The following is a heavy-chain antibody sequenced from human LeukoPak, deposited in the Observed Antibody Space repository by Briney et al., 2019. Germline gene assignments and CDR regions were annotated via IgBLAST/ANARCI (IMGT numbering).Heavy chain of an antibody. V-gene: IGHV4-34*01. CDR2: INHSGST. J-gene: IGHJ4*02. CDR3: ARGRRNVDIVATILSSSSPYSSSWYFDY. CDR1: GGSFSGYY. D-gene: IGHD5-12*01. Sequence: NPSETLSLTCAVYGGSFSGYYWSWILQPPGKGLEWIGEINHSGSTNYNPSLKSRVTISVDTSKNQFSLKLSSVTAADTAVYYCARGRRNVDIVATILSSSSPYSSSWYFDYWGQGTLVTVSS.